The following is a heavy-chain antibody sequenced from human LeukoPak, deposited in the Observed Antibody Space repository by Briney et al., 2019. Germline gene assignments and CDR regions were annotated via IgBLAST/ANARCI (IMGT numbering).Heavy chain of an antibody. D-gene: IGHD1-14*01. CDR3: ARGLPIFYLSGWNQGFYFYY. Sequence: PSETLSLTCTVSGGSISTYYWTWIRQPPGKGLEWIGYIYSSGSTSGSTNYNPSLKSRVTISVDTSKNQFSLRLSSVTAADTAVDYLARGLPIFYLSGWNQGFYFYYWGQGTLVTVSS. J-gene: IGHJ4*02. V-gene: IGHV4-59*01. CDR2: IYSSGSTSGST. CDR1: GGSISTYY.